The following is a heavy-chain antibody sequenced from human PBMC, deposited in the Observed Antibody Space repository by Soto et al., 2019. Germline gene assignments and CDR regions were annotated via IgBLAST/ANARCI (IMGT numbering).Heavy chain of an antibody. CDR2: IYYSGST. CDR3: ARGLNWAWAFDI. Sequence: SETLSVTCTVSGGSISSGGYYWIWIRQHPGKGLEWIGYIYYSGSTYYNPSLKSRVTISVDTSKNQFSLKLSSVTAADTAVYYCARGLNWAWAFDIWGQGTMVT. V-gene: IGHV4-31*03. CDR1: GGSISSGGYY. J-gene: IGHJ3*02. D-gene: IGHD7-27*01.